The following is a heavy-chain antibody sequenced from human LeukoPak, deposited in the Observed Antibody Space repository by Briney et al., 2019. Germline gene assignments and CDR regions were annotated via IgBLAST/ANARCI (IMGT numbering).Heavy chain of an antibody. Sequence: PGGSLRLSCAASGFTFSSYSMNWVRQAPGKGLEWVSSISSSSSYIYYADSVKGRFTISRDNAKNSLYLQMNSLRAEDTAVYYCARALQDYDSSGYYEDYWGQGTLVTVSS. CDR2: ISSSSSYI. V-gene: IGHV3-21*01. J-gene: IGHJ4*02. CDR3: ARALQDYDSSGYYEDY. CDR1: GFTFSSYS. D-gene: IGHD3-22*01.